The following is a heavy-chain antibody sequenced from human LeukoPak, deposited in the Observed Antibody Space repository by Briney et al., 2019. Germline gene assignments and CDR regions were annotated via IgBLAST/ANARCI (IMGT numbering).Heavy chain of an antibody. CDR1: GGSISSYY. V-gene: IGHV4-4*08. Sequence: SETLSLTCTVSGGSISSYYWSWIRQPPGKGLEWMASIRPDGHTYTNSSLRNQLTISADMSRNEFSLKLNSLTAADTAVYYCARQVATKGEWAFDVWGQGTVVTVSS. CDR3: ARQVATKGEWAFDV. CDR2: IRPDGHT. D-gene: IGHD5-12*01. J-gene: IGHJ3*01.